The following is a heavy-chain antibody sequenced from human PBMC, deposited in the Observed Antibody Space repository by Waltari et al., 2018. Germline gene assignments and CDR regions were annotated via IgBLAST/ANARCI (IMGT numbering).Heavy chain of an antibody. Sequence: QVQLVESGGGVVQPGRSLRLSCAASGFTFSSYGMHWVRQAPGKGPEWVAVIWYDGSNKYYADSVKGRFTISRDNSKNTLYLQMNSLRAEDTAVYYCARGEGSYDPYYFDYWGQGTLVTVSS. CDR1: GFTFSSYG. CDR3: ARGEGSYDPYYFDY. CDR2: IWYDGSNK. V-gene: IGHV3-33*01. D-gene: IGHD1-26*01. J-gene: IGHJ4*02.